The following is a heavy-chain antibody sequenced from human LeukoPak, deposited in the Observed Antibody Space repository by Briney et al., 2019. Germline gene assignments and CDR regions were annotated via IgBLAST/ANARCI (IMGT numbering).Heavy chain of an antibody. D-gene: IGHD3-16*01. CDR2: INPNSGGT. J-gene: IGHJ4*02. Sequence: ASVKVSCKASGYTFTGYYMHWVRQAPGQGLEWMGWINPNSGGTNYAQKFQGRVTITADESTSTAYMELSSLRSEDTAVYYCATLGYREADSGNIDYWGQGTLVTVSS. CDR1: GYTFTGYY. V-gene: IGHV1-2*02. CDR3: ATLGYREADSGNIDY.